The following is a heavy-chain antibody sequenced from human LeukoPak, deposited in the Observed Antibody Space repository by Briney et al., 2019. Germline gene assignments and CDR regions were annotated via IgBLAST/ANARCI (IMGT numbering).Heavy chain of an antibody. CDR3: ARDTTGGY. Sequence: GGSLRLSCAASGFTFSNYWMSWVRQTPGKGLEWVANIKEDGSDKYYVDSLKGRFTISRDNAKNSLYLQMNSLRAEDTAVYYCARDTTGGYWGQGTLVTVSS. V-gene: IGHV3-7*01. CDR1: GFTFSNYW. CDR2: IKEDGSDK. D-gene: IGHD1-14*01. J-gene: IGHJ4*02.